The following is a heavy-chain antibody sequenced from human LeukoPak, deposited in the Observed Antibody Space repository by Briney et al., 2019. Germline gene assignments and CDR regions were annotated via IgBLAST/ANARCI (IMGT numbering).Heavy chain of an antibody. D-gene: IGHD2-15*01. CDR1: GGSFNGYY. Sequence: PSETLSLTCAVYGGSFNGYYWSWIRQPPGKGLEWIGKINHSGSTNYNPSLKSRVTISVDTSKNQFSLKLSSVTAADTAVYYCARGPLRLHPSNFDYWGQGTLVTVSS. CDR3: ARGPLRLHPSNFDY. CDR2: INHSGST. J-gene: IGHJ4*02. V-gene: IGHV4-34*01.